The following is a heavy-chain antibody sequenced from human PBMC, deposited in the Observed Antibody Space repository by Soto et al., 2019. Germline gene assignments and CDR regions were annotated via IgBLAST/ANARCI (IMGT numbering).Heavy chain of an antibody. CDR2: ISSSSSTI. D-gene: IGHD2-21*02. CDR1: GFTFSSYS. Sequence: EVQLVESGGGLVQPGGSLRLSCAASGFTFSSYSMNWVRQAPGKGLEWVSYISSSSSTIYYADSVKGRFTISRDNAKNSLYLHMNSLRDEDTAVYYCARDLLYCGGDCHSDYWGQGTLVTVSS. J-gene: IGHJ4*02. CDR3: ARDLLYCGGDCHSDY. V-gene: IGHV3-48*02.